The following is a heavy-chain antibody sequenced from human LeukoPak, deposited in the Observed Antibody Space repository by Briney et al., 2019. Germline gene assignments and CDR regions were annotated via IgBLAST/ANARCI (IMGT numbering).Heavy chain of an antibody. J-gene: IGHJ4*02. CDR3: ASGGSSWNPPFDF. Sequence: ASVKVSCKASGYTFTGNAMHWVRQAPGQRLEWLGWINAGNANTKYSQKFQGRVTITRDTSASTAYMELSSLRSEDTAVYYCASGGSSWNPPFDFWGQGSLVTVSS. D-gene: IGHD6-13*01. V-gene: IGHV1-3*01. CDR1: GYTFTGNA. CDR2: INAGNANT.